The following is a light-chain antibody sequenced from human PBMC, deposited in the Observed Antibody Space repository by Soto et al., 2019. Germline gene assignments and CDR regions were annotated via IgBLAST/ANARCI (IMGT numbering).Light chain of an antibody. J-gene: IGKJ2*01. Sequence: DIQMTQSQSSLSASVGDRVTITCRASQGVSTYLIWYQQRQGRAPKLLIYDAFNLLGGVPSRFSGSGSGTNFTLTISSLQPEDCANYYCQQSYRTPHTFGQGTKLATK. V-gene: IGKV1-39*01. CDR3: QQSYRTPHT. CDR1: QGVSTY. CDR2: DAF.